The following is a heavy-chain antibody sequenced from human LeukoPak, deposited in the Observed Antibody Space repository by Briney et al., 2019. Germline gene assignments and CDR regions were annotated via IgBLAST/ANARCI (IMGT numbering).Heavy chain of an antibody. CDR3: ARHQRVTIFGVVIQPLDY. CDR2: IYYSGST. Sequence: SETLSLTCTVSGGSISSYCWSWIRQPPGKGLEWIGYIYYSGSTNYNPSLKSRVTISVDTSKNQFSLKLSTVTAADTAVYYCARHQRVTIFGVVIQPLDYWGQGTLVTVSS. CDR1: GGSISSYC. D-gene: IGHD3-3*01. V-gene: IGHV4-59*08. J-gene: IGHJ4*02.